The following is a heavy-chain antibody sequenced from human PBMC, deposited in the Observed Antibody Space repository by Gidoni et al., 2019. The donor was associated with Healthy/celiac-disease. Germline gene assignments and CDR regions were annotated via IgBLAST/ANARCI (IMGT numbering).Heavy chain of an antibody. J-gene: IGHJ6*02. V-gene: IGHV3-23*01. CDR2: ISGSGGSK. CDR3: AKDGSDYTVYYYYGMDV. D-gene: IGHD4-17*01. CDR1: GSTFRSYA. Sequence: EVQLLESGGGLVQPGGSLRLSCAASGSTFRSYAMSWVRQAPGKGLEWVSDISGSGGSKYYADSVKGRFTISRDNSKNTLYLQMNSLRAEDTAVYYCAKDGSDYTVYYYYGMDVWGQGTTVTVSS.